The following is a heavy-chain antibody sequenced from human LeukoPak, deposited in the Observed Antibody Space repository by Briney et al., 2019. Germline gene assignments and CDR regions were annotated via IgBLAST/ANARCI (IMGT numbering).Heavy chain of an antibody. CDR3: ARERTSGYSYYFDY. Sequence: PSETLSLTCTVAGGSISSYYWSWIRQPPGKGLEWIGYISYSGSTNYDPSLKSRVTISVDTSKNQFSLKQSSVTAADTAVYYCARERTSGYSYYFDYWGQGTLGTVSS. D-gene: IGHD3-22*01. V-gene: IGHV4-59*01. CDR2: ISYSGST. J-gene: IGHJ4*02. CDR1: GGSISSYY.